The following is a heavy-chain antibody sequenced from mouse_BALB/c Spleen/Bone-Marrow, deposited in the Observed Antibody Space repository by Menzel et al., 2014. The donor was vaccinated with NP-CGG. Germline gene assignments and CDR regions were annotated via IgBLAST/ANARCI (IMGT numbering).Heavy chain of an antibody. Sequence: QVQLKESGPELVKPGASVKMSCKASGYTFTDYVITWVKQRTGQGLEWIGEIYLGSGSTYYNEKFKGKAALTADKSSNTAYMQLSSLTSEDSAVYFCARGLGPLYYIMDYWGQGTSVTVSS. D-gene: IGHD3-1*01. CDR1: GYTFTDYV. CDR3: ARGLGPLYYIMDY. CDR2: IYLGSGST. J-gene: IGHJ4*01. V-gene: IGHV1-77*01.